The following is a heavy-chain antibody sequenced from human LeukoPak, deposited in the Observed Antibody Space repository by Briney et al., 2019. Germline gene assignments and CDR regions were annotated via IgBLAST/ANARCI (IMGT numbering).Heavy chain of an antibody. Sequence: GGSLRLSYAASGFAFSNFDMHWVRQSTGGRLEWVAHILVNGDTQYAGSVKGRFTISRENAKSSVYLQMNSLRDGDTAVYHCIRDRFGERTFEIWGQGTMVTVSS. CDR1: GFAFSNFD. D-gene: IGHD3-10*01. CDR3: IRDRFGERTFEI. J-gene: IGHJ3*02. CDR2: ILVNGDT. V-gene: IGHV3-13*01.